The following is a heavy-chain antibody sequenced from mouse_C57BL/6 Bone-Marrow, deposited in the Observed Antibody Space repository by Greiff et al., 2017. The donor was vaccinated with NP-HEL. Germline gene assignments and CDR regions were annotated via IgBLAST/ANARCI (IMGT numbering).Heavy chain of an antibody. Sequence: EVQVVESGGGLVQSGRSLRLSCATSGFTFSDFYMEWVRQAPGKGLEWIAASRNKANDYTTEYSASVKGRFIVSRDTSQSILYLQMNALRAEDTAIYYCARGGLGDWYFDVWGTGTTVTVSS. CDR2: SRNKANDYTT. CDR3: ARGGLGDWYFDV. J-gene: IGHJ1*03. V-gene: IGHV7-1*01. D-gene: IGHD1-1*02. CDR1: GFTFSDFY.